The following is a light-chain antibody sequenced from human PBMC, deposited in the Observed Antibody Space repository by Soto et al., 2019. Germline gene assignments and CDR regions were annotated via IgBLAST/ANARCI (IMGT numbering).Light chain of an antibody. J-gene: IGKJ5*01. V-gene: IGKV1D-13*01. CDR1: RGISRA. CDR2: DDS. Sequence: AIQLTQSPSSLSASVGESVTNTCRASRGISRALAWYQQKPGKAPKVVIYDDSSLGSGVPSRFSGYGSGIDFTLIISSLQPEDLATYYCQQFDDYPITFGQGTDWR. CDR3: QQFDDYPIT.